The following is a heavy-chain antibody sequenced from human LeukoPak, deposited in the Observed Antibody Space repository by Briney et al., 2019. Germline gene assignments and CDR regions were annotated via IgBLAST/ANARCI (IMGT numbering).Heavy chain of an antibody. J-gene: IGHJ6*03. CDR3: AKGLTYYYDSSGYYYYYYYMDV. Sequence: GGSLRLSCAASGFTFSSYGMHWVRQAPGKGLEGGAFIRYDGSNKYYADSVKGRFTISRDNSKNKLYLQRNSLRAEDTAVYYCAKGLTYYYDSSGYYYYYYYMDVWGKGTTVTVSS. D-gene: IGHD3-22*01. CDR1: GFTFSSYG. CDR2: IRYDGSNK. V-gene: IGHV3-30*02.